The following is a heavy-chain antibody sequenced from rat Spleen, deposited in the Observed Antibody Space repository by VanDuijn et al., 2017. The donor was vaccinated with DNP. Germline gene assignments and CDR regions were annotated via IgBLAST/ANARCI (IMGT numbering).Heavy chain of an antibody. J-gene: IGHJ4*01. CDR2: ISYVGST. CDR1: GYSITSNY. V-gene: IGHV3-1*01. CDR3: ARLRLEWEVRAMDA. D-gene: IGHD1-1*01. Sequence: EVQLQESGPGLVKPSQSLSLTCSVTGYSITSNYWGWIRKFPGSEMEWIGNISYVGSTRYNPSLKSRISITRDTSKNQFFLQLNSLNTEDTATYYCARLRLEWEVRAMDAWGQGTSVTVSS.